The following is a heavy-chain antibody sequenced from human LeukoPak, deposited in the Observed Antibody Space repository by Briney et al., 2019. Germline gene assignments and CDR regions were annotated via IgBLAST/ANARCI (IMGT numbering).Heavy chain of an antibody. CDR1: GFTFSSYG. J-gene: IGHJ4*02. Sequence: PGGSLRVSCAASGFTFSSYGMSWVRQAPGKGLEWVSVIYSDGTTYYGDSVKGRFTISRDNSKNTVYLQMNSLRAEDTAVYYCASALLEYGTSFTYGYDYWGQGTLVTVSS. CDR2: IYSDGTT. CDR3: ASALLEYGTSFTYGYDY. D-gene: IGHD6-6*01. V-gene: IGHV3-53*05.